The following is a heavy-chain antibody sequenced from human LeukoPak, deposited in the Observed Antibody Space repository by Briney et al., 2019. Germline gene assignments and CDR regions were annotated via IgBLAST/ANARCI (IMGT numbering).Heavy chain of an antibody. J-gene: IGHJ4*02. Sequence: GGSQRLSCAGSGFTFSSYAMSWVRQAPGKGLEWVSAISGSGGSTYYADSVKGRFTISRDNSKNTLYLQMNSLRAEDTAVYYCAKGSMVRGATNFDYWGQGTLVTVSS. CDR1: GFTFSSYA. CDR3: AKGSMVRGATNFDY. V-gene: IGHV3-23*01. CDR2: ISGSGGST. D-gene: IGHD3-10*01.